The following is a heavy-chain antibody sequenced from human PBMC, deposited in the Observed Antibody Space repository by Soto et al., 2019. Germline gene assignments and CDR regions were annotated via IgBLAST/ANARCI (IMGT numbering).Heavy chain of an antibody. J-gene: IGHJ4*02. V-gene: IGHV3-21*01. D-gene: IGHD4-17*01. CDR2: ISSSSTYI. CDR3: GRHRYGDYAFDY. CDR1: GFTLSSYR. Sequence: PGGSLRLSCTASGFTLSSYRMNWVRQAPGKGLEWVSSISSSSTYIYYADSVKGRFTISRDNAKNSLYLQMNSLRAEDTAIYYCGRHRYGDYAFDYWGQGXLVTVSS.